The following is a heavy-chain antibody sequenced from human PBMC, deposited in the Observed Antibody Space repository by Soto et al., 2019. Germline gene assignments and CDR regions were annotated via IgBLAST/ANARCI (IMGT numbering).Heavy chain of an antibody. D-gene: IGHD3-10*01. CDR3: AKGQGWFGAVDY. V-gene: IGHV3-23*01. CDR2: ISGSGGST. J-gene: IGHJ4*02. CDR1: GFTFSSYA. Sequence: EVQLLESGGGLVQPGGSLRLSCAASGFTFSSYAMSWVRQAPGKGLEWVSAISGSGGSTYYADSAKGRFTISRDNSKNTLYLQMNSLRAEDTAVYYCAKGQGWFGAVDYWGQGTLVTVSS.